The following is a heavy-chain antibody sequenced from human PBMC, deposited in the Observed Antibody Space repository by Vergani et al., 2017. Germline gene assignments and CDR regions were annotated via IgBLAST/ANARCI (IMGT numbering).Heavy chain of an antibody. CDR3: AKDVGGELPWYFDY. CDR1: EFTFSSYA. Sequence: EVQLLESGGGLVQPGGSLRLSCAASEFTFSSYAMSWVRQAPGKGLECVSTISGSGGSTYYADSVKGRFTISRDTSKNTLYLQMNSLRAEDTAVYYCAKDVGGELPWYFDYWGQGTLVTVSS. J-gene: IGHJ4*02. D-gene: IGHD4-23*01. CDR2: ISGSGGST. V-gene: IGHV3-23*01.